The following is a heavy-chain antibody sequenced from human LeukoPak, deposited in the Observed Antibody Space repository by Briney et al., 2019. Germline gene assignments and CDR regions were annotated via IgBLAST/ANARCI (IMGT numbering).Heavy chain of an antibody. V-gene: IGHV3-21*01. CDR1: GFTFSDYY. CDR2: ISSSSSYI. CDR3: ARVDIVALGGY. D-gene: IGHD5-12*01. J-gene: IGHJ4*02. Sequence: PGGSLRLSCAASGFTFSDYYMNWVRQAPGKGLEWVSSISSSSSYIYYADSVKGRFTISRDDAKNSLYLQMNSLRAEDTAVYYCARVDIVALGGYWGQGTLVTVSS.